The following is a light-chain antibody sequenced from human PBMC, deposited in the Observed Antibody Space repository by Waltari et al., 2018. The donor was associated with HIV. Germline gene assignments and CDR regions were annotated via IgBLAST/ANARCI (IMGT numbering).Light chain of an antibody. V-gene: IGLV1-36*01. J-gene: IGLJ3*02. CDR2: YND. CDR1: SSSIGNNA. Sequence: QSVLTQPPSVSEAPRHRVTISCSGSSSSIGNNAVNWYQQLPGKAPKLLLYYNDLLAEGVSDRFSGSKSGTAASCAISGLQYEDEADYYCAAWDDSLHGVVFGGGTKLTVL. CDR3: AAWDDSLHGVV.